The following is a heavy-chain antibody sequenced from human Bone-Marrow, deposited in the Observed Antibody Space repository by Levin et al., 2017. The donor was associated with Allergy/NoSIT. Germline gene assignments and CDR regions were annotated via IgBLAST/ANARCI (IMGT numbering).Heavy chain of an antibody. D-gene: IGHD4-17*01. CDR1: GFTFSDYT. J-gene: IGHJ4*02. V-gene: IGHV3-43*01. CDR2: ISKDGSSS. Sequence: PGGSLRLSCAVSGFTFSDYTMHWVRQVPGKGLEWVSLISKDGSSSYYSDSVKGRFTISRDNIKDSLFLQMRSLRPGDTALYYCVRGTDFGDFLGHFDYWGQGTLVTVSS. CDR3: VRGTDFGDFLGHFDY.